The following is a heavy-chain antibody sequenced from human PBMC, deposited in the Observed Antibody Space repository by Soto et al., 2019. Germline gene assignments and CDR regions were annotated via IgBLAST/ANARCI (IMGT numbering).Heavy chain of an antibody. V-gene: IGHV3-30-3*01. CDR3: ARAGLGYCSGGSCYPRY. CDR2: ISYDGSNK. D-gene: IGHD2-15*01. Sequence: ESGGGVVQPGRSLRLSCAASGFTFSSYAMHWVRQAPGKGLEWVAVISYDGSNKYYADSVKGRFTISRDNSKNTLYLQMNSLRAEDTAVYYCARAGLGYCSGGSCYPRYWGQGTLVTVSS. CDR1: GFTFSSYA. J-gene: IGHJ4*02.